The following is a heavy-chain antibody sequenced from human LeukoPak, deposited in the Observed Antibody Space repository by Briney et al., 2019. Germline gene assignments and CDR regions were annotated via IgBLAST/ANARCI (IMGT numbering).Heavy chain of an antibody. D-gene: IGHD2-2*02. J-gene: IGHJ5*02. CDR1: GGSISSYY. CDR2: IYYSGST. Sequence: SETLSLTCTVSGGSISSYYWSWIRQPPGKGLEWIGYIYYSGSTNYNPSLKSRVTISVDTSKNQFSLKLSSVTAADTAAYYCARSYCSSTSCYTGWFDPWGQGTLVTVSS. CDR3: ARSYCSSTSCYTGWFDP. V-gene: IGHV4-59*12.